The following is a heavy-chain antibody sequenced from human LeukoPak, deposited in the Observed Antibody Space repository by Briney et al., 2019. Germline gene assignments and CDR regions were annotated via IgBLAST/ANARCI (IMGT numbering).Heavy chain of an antibody. CDR1: GYTFTDYY. V-gene: IGHV1-2*02. D-gene: IGHD3-10*01. Sequence: ASLKVSCKASGYTFTDYYMHWVRQAPGHGLEWMAWIYPDSGGTNYAQMFQGRVTITRDTSISTAYMGLSRLTSDDTAVYYCARGRSDYYLDSWGQGTLVTVSS. J-gene: IGHJ4*02. CDR2: IYPDSGGT. CDR3: ARGRSDYYLDS.